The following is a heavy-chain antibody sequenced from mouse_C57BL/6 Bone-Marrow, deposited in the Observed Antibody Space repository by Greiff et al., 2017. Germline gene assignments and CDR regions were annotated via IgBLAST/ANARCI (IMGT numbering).Heavy chain of an antibody. J-gene: IGHJ1*03. D-gene: IGHD1-1*01. CDR2: IYPGDGDT. CDR1: GYAFSSSW. CDR3: ARAPIYYYGSRYFDV. Sequence: VMLVESGPELVKPGASVKISCKASGYAFSSSWMNWVKQRPGKGLEWIGRIYPGDGDTNYTGKFKGKATLPADISSSTAYMQLSSLTSEDSAVYFCARAPIYYYGSRYFDVWGTGTTVTVSS. V-gene: IGHV1-82*01.